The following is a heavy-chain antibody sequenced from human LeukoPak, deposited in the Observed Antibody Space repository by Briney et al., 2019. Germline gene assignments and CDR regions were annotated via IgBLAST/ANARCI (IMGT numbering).Heavy chain of an antibody. CDR2: IYTSGST. CDR1: GGSISSGNYF. J-gene: IGHJ6*03. V-gene: IGHV4-61*02. D-gene: IGHD5-18*01. Sequence: PSETLSLTCTVSGGSISSGNYFWSWIRQPAGKGLEWIGRIYTSGSTNYNPSLKSRVTMSVDTSKNQFSLKLSSVTAADTAVYYCARVGASYGTSFFYYYYMDVWGKGTTVTVSS. CDR3: ARVGASYGTSFFYYYYMDV.